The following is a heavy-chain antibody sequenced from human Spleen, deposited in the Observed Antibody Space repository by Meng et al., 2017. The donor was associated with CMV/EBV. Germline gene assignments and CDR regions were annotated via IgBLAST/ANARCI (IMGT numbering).Heavy chain of an antibody. V-gene: IGHV3-23*01. D-gene: IGHD6-6*01. CDR1: GFTFSSYA. CDR3: AKDKRMATRPGFYGMDV. CDR2: ISGSGDNT. Sequence: GESLKISCAASGFTFSSYAVSWVRQAPGKGLEWVSSISGSGDNTYYADSVKGRFTISRDNSKNTLYLQMNSLRAEDTAVYYCAKDKRMATRPGFYGMDVWGQGTTVTVSS. J-gene: IGHJ6*02.